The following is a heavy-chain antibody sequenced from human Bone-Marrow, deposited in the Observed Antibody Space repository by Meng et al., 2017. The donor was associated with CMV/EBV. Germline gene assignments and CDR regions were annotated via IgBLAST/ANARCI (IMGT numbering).Heavy chain of an antibody. D-gene: IGHD3-3*01. CDR2: MNPNSGNT. Sequence: ASVKVSCKASGYTFTSYDINWVRQATGQGLEWMGWMNPNSGNTGYAQKFQGRATITRNTSISTAYMELSSLRSEDTAVYYCARGHYYDFWSGYYTGYYFDYWGQGTLVTVSS. CDR3: ARGHYYDFWSGYYTGYYFDY. CDR1: GYTFTSYD. V-gene: IGHV1-8*03. J-gene: IGHJ4*02.